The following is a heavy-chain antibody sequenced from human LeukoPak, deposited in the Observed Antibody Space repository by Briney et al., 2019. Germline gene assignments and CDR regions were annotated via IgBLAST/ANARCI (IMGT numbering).Heavy chain of an antibody. D-gene: IGHD4-23*01. CDR3: ARDLLNEGNHLDY. CDR1: GGSISSGDYY. CDR2: IYYSGST. V-gene: IGHV4-30-4*01. Sequence: SETLSLTCTVSGGSISSGDYYWSWIRQPPGKGLEWIGYIYYSGSTYYNPSLKSRVTISADTSKNQFSLKLSSVTAADTAVYYCARDLLNEGNHLDYWGQGTLVTVSS. J-gene: IGHJ4*02.